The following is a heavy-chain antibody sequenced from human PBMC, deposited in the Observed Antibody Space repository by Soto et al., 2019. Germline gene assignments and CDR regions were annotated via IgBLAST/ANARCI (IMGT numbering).Heavy chain of an antibody. CDR2: IYYSGST. Sequence: SETLSLTCTVSGGSISSSSYYWGWIRQPPGKGLEWIGSIYYSGSTYYNPSLKSRVTISVDTSKNQFSLKLSSVTAADTAVYYCARHLEYSGYDWFYGMDVWGQGTTVTVSS. CDR3: ARHLEYSGYDWFYGMDV. CDR1: GGSISSSSYY. D-gene: IGHD5-12*01. V-gene: IGHV4-39*01. J-gene: IGHJ6*02.